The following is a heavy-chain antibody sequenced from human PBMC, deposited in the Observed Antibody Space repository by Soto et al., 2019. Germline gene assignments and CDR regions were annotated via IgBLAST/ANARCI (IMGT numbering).Heavy chain of an antibody. Sequence: SXRLSCSSSVFIFIIYSINWVRHAPGKGLESVSGISGSGDSTYYADAVKGRFTISRHNSKNTLFLQMNSLRDDDGAVYYCAKAGVGGLRGWDKFNWSASWGQGILVNV. CDR2: ISGSGDST. D-gene: IGHD1-26*01. J-gene: IGHJ5*01. CDR3: AKAGVGGLRGWDKFNWSAS. V-gene: IGHV3-23*01. CDR1: VFIFIIYS.